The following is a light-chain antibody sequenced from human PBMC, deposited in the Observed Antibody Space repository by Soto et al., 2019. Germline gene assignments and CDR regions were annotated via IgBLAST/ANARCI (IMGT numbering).Light chain of an antibody. V-gene: IGKV1-12*01. CDR3: QQANSFPFT. J-gene: IGKJ3*01. Sequence: DIQMTQSPSSVSASVGDRVTITCRASQGLSSWLAWYQQKPGKAPKLLIYGASNLQSGVPSRFSGSGSGTDFTLTISSLQTEDFATYFCQQANSFPFTFGPGTKVDI. CDR2: GAS. CDR1: QGLSSW.